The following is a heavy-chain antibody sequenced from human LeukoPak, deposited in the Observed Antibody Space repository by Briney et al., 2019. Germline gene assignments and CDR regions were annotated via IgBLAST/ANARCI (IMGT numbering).Heavy chain of an antibody. CDR2: TTYTRGT. Sequence: PSETLSLTCTVSGGSMNSYYWSWLRQPPGEGPEWIGYTTYTRGTNYNPSLKIRVTISVDTSKTHFSLKLSSVTAADTAVYYCARGAGWWSHWGQGTLVTVSS. CDR3: ARGAGWWSH. J-gene: IGHJ4*02. V-gene: IGHV4-59*01. D-gene: IGHD6-19*01. CDR1: GGSMNSYY.